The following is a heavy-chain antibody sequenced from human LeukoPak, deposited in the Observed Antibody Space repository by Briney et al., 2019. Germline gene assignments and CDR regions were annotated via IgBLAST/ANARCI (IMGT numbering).Heavy chain of an antibody. CDR3: ARVNDCSRASCFTSWFDP. V-gene: IGHV4-39*07. Sequence: SKTLSLTCTVSGGSITSDNFYWGWIRQPPGKGLEWVGSVYYGGSPYYNPSLTSRVTMSVDTSENQFSLKLTSVTAADTAVYYCARVNDCSRASCFTSWFDPWGQGTLVTVSS. CDR1: GGSITSDNFY. CDR2: VYYGGSP. D-gene: IGHD2-2*02. J-gene: IGHJ5*02.